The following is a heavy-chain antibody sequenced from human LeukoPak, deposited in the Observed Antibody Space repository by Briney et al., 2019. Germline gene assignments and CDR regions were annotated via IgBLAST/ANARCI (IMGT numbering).Heavy chain of an antibody. CDR1: GFTFSSSD. D-gene: IGHD6-19*01. V-gene: IGHV3-23*01. CDR2: ISGYDGRT. Sequence: GGSLRLSCAASGFTFSSSDMSWVRQAPGKGLEWVSAISGYDGRTYYADSVKGRFTISRDNSKNTLYLQMTSLRAEDTAGYYCAKGGQWLPPDYWGQGTLVTVSS. CDR3: AKGGQWLPPDY. J-gene: IGHJ4*02.